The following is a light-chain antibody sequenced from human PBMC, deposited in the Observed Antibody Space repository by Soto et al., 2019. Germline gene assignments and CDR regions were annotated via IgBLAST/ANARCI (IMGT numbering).Light chain of an antibody. CDR3: QQFNSYPPT. CDR2: DAS. J-gene: IGKJ2*01. CDR1: QGISSA. Sequence: AIQLTQSPSSLSASVGDRVTITCRASQGISSALAWYQQKPGKAPKLLIYDASSLESGVPSRFSGSGSGTAFTLTISSLQTEDFATDYCQQFNSYPPTFGQGTKLEIK. V-gene: IGKV1-13*02.